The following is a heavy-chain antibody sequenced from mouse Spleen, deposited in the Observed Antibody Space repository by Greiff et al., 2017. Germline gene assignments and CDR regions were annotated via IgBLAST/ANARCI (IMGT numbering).Heavy chain of an antibody. Sequence: EVQLQQSGPGLVKPSQSLSLTCTVTGYSITSDYAWNWIRQFPGNKLEWMGYISYSGSTSYNPSLKSRIPITRDTSKNQFFLQLNSVTTEDTATYYCARSGYGSYFDYWGQGTTLTVSS. D-gene: IGHD1-1*01. V-gene: IGHV3-2*02. J-gene: IGHJ2*01. CDR1: GYSITSDYA. CDR2: ISYSGST. CDR3: ARSGYGSYFDY.